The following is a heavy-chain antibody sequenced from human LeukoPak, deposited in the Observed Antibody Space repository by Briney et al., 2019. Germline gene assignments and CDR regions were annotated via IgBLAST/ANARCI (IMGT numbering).Heavy chain of an antibody. CDR2: ISGSGGST. Sequence: WGFLGIFCSASGINFCSFSMGLVRQAPGEGVGLGFAISGSGGSTYYADSVKGRFTISRDNSKNTLYLQMNSLRAEDTAVYYCATERTGYSSSSFDYWGQGTLVAVSS. CDR3: ATERTGYSSSSFDY. V-gene: IGHV3-23*01. J-gene: IGHJ4*02. D-gene: IGHD6-13*01. CDR1: GINFCSFS.